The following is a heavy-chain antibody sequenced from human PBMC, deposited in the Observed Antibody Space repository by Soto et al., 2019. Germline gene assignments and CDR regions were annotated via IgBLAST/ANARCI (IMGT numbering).Heavy chain of an antibody. Sequence: SVKVSCKASGGTFSSYAISWVRQAPGQGLEWMGGIIPIFGTANYAQRFQGRVTITADKSTSTAYMELSSLRSEDTAVYYCARAEQQLVGYFDYWGQGTLVTVSS. CDR2: IIPIFGTA. V-gene: IGHV1-69*06. D-gene: IGHD6-13*01. CDR1: GGTFSSYA. J-gene: IGHJ4*02. CDR3: ARAEQQLVGYFDY.